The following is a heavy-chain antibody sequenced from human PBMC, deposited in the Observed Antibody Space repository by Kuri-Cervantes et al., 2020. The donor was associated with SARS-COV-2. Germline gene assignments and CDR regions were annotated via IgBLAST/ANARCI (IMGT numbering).Heavy chain of an antibody. D-gene: IGHD2-2*01. CDR2: INPNSGGT. Sequence: ASVKVSCKASGYTFTGYYMHRVRQAPGQGLEWMGWINPNSGGTNYAQKFQGRVTMTRDTSISTAYMELSRLRSDDTAVYYCARACSSTSCYFSESDYWGQGTLVTVSS. CDR1: GYTFTGYY. V-gene: IGHV1-2*02. J-gene: IGHJ4*02. CDR3: ARACSSTSCYFSESDY.